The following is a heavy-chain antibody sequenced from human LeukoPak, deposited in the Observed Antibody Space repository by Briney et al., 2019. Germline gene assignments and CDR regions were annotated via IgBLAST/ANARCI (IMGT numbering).Heavy chain of an antibody. Sequence: GGSLRLSCAVSGFTFSSYAMSWVRQAPGKGLEWVANIKQDGSEKYYVDSVKGRFTISRDNAKNSLYLQMNSLRAEDTAVYYCARGGTVASAEYFQHWGQGTLVTVSS. CDR2: IKQDGSEK. CDR3: ARGGTVASAEYFQH. J-gene: IGHJ1*01. D-gene: IGHD4-23*01. V-gene: IGHV3-7*04. CDR1: GFTFSSYA.